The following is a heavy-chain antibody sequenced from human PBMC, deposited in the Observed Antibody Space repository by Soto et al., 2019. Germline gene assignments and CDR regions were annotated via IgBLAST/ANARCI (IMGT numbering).Heavy chain of an antibody. V-gene: IGHV1-8*01. Sequence: QVQLVQSGAEVKKPGASVKVSCKASGYTFTSYDINWVRQATGQGLEWVGWMNPNSGNTGYAQKFQARVTITRNTSISTAYIELSSLRSADTAVYSCASSGSGWYLYWGQGTLVTLSS. J-gene: IGHJ4*02. CDR3: ASSGSGWYLY. CDR1: GYTFTSYD. D-gene: IGHD6-19*01. CDR2: MNPNSGNT.